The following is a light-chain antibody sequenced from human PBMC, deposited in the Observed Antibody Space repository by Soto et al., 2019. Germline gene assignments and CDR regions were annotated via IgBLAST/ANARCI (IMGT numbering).Light chain of an antibody. CDR2: AVT. J-gene: IGLJ2*01. CDR1: SSDIGLNNY. V-gene: IGLV2-14*03. CDR3: TSHSDSRSVV. Sequence: QSAPTQPASVSGSPGQSITISCTGTSSDIGLNNYVSWYQQHPGKAPALIIYAVTYRPSGVSSRFSGSKSGDTASLTISGLSTEDEADYYCTSHSDSRSVVFGGGTKLTVL.